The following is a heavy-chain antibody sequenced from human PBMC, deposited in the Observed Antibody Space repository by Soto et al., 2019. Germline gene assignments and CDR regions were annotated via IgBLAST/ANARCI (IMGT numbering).Heavy chain of an antibody. CDR1: GFTFSSYG. V-gene: IGHV3-33*01. CDR2: IWYDGSNK. D-gene: IGHD6-19*01. J-gene: IGHJ4*02. Sequence: GGSLRLSCAASGFTFSSYGMHWVRQAPGKGLEWVAVIWYDGSNKYYADSVKGRFTISRDNSKNTLYLQMNSLRAEDTAVYYCARGIDSGWYSLPAQGPDYWGQGTLVTVSS. CDR3: ARGIDSGWYSLPAQGPDY.